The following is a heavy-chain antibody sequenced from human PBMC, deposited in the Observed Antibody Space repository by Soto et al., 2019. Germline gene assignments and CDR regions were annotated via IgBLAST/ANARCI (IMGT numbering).Heavy chain of an antibody. CDR3: ARDGIVVVPDPDDYFDY. CDR2: ISAYSGNT. D-gene: IGHD2-2*01. J-gene: IGHJ4*02. CDR1: GYTFTSYG. V-gene: IGHV1-18*04. Sequence: QVQLVQSGAEVKKPGASVKVSCKASGYTFTSYGISCVRQAPGQGLEGMGWISAYSGNTKYSQKLQGRVTMTTDTSTSTAYMALRSLRSADTDVYYCARDGIVVVPDPDDYFDYWGQGTLVTVSS.